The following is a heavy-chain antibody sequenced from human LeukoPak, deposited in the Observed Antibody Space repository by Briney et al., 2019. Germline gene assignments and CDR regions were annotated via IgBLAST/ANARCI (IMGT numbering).Heavy chain of an antibody. D-gene: IGHD4-23*01. V-gene: IGHV1-46*01. J-gene: IGHJ4*02. Sequence: ASVKVSCKASGYTFTSYYMHWVRQAPGQGLEWMGIINPSGGSTSYAQKFQGRVTMARDTSTSTVYMELSSLRSEDTAVYYCARSTVVTRVGYWGQGTLVTVSS. CDR3: ARSTVVTRVGY. CDR2: INPSGGST. CDR1: GYTFTSYY.